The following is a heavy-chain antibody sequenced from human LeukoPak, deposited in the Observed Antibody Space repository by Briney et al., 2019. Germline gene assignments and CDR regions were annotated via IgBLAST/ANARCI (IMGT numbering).Heavy chain of an antibody. J-gene: IGHJ4*02. CDR1: GYSISSGYY. Sequence: KPSETLSLTCTVSGYSISSGYYWGWIRQPPGKGLEWIGSIYHSGSTYYNPSLKSRVTISVDTSKNQFSLKLSSVTAADTAVYYCAREGPYGDYLDYWGQGTLVTISS. CDR3: AREGPYGDYLDY. CDR2: IYHSGST. D-gene: IGHD4-17*01. V-gene: IGHV4-38-2*02.